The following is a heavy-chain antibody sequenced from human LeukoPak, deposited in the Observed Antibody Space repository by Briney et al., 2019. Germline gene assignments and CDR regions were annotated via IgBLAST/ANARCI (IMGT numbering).Heavy chain of an antibody. J-gene: IGHJ4*02. CDR3: ARGYYGSGKFDY. V-gene: IGHV3-33*01. D-gene: IGHD3-10*01. Sequence: GKSLRLSCGASGFSFNTYGIRWVRQALGKGLEWVAVTWYDGSIEYYADSVKGRFTISRDNSKNTVYLQMNSLRAEDTAVYYCARGYYGSGKFDYWGQGTLVTVSS. CDR2: TWYDGSIE. CDR1: GFSFNTYG.